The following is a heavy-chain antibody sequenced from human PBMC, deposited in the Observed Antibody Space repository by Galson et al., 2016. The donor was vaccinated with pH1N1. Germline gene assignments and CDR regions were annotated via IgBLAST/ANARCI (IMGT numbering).Heavy chain of an antibody. CDR2: IKQDGSEK. CDR3: TRGPSEY. V-gene: IGHV3-7*04. CDR1: GFRFGSYW. Sequence: SLRLSCAASGFRFGSYWMNWVRQAPGKGLEWVANIKQDGSEKSHLVSVKGRFTISRDNAKNSLYLQMNSLRAEDTAVYYCTRGPSEYWGQGTLVTVSS. J-gene: IGHJ4*02.